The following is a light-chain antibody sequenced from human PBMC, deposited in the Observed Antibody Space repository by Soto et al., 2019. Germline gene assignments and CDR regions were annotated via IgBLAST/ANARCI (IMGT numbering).Light chain of an antibody. CDR3: QSYDSSLSGWV. CDR2: GNS. V-gene: IGLV1-40*01. CDR1: SSNIGAGYD. Sequence: QSVRTQPPSVSGAPGQRVTISCTGSSSNIGAGYDVHWYQQLPGTAPKLLIYGNSNRPSGVPDRFSGSKSGTSASLDITGLQAEDEADYYCQSYDSSLSGWVFGGGTKLTVL. J-gene: IGLJ3*02.